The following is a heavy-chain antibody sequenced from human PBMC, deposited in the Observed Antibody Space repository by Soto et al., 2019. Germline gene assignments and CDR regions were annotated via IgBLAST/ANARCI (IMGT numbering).Heavy chain of an antibody. CDR2: ISFDESKE. J-gene: IGHJ4*02. CDR3: ARGSDFYFGSGNLDY. Sequence: QVQLVESGGGVVQPGRSLRLSCAASAFTFNFYSMHWVRQAPGKGLEWVAVISFDESKEFYADSLKGQFTISRDNSNNTLYLQMNSLRAEDTAVYYCARGSDFYFGSGNLDYWGQGSLVTVSS. V-gene: IGHV3-30-3*01. CDR1: AFTFNFYS. D-gene: IGHD3-10*01.